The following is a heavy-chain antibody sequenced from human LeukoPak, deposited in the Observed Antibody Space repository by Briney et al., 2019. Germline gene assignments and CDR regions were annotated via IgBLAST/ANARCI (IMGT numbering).Heavy chain of an antibody. J-gene: IGHJ2*01. CDR3: ARKPGDWYFDL. V-gene: IGHV4-31*03. CDR2: IYYSGST. CDR1: GGSISSGGYY. D-gene: IGHD7-27*01. Sequence: SETLSLTCTVSGGSISSGGYYWSWIRQHPGKGLEWIGYIYYSGSTYYNPSLKSRVTMSVDTSKNHFSLKLSSVTAADTAVYYCARKPGDWYFDLWGRGTLVTVSS.